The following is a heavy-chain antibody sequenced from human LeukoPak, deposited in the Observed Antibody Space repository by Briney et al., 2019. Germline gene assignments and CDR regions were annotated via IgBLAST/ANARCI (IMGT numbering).Heavy chain of an antibody. CDR3: ARDDERIAAGGNYFGY. Sequence: ASVKVSCKVSGYTLTELSMHWVRQAPGKGLEWMGGFDPGDGETIYAQKFQGRVTMTEDTSTDTAYMELSSLRSEDTAVYYCARDDERIAAGGNYFGYWGQGTLVTVSS. J-gene: IGHJ4*02. V-gene: IGHV1-24*01. CDR1: GYTLTELS. CDR2: FDPGDGET. D-gene: IGHD6-13*01.